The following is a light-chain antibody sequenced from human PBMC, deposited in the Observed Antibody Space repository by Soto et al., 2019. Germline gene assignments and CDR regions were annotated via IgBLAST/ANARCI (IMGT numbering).Light chain of an antibody. Sequence: DLQMTQSPSTLSASVGDRVTITCRASQSISSWLAWYQQNPGKAPKLLIYKESSLESGVPSRLSGSGSGTELTLTISSLQPDDFATYYCQKYDSYPLTFGGGTKVDIK. J-gene: IGKJ4*01. V-gene: IGKV1-5*03. CDR3: QKYDSYPLT. CDR2: KES. CDR1: QSISSW.